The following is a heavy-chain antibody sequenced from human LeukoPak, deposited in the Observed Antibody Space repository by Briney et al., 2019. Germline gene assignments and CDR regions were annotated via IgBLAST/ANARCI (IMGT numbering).Heavy chain of an antibody. J-gene: IGHJ4*02. CDR3: ATLDGRNHPFDY. D-gene: IGHD5-24*01. V-gene: IGHV3-48*03. CDR2: IDSSGSPI. CDR1: GFTFSTYE. Sequence: GGSLRLSCAASGFTFSTYEMNWVRQAPGKGLEWVSFIDSSGSPIYYADSVKGRFTISRDNAKNSLYLQMNSLRAEDTAVYYCATLDGRNHPFDYWGQGTLVTVS.